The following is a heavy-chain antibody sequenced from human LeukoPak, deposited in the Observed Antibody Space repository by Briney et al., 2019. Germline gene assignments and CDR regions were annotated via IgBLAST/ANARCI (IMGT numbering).Heavy chain of an antibody. CDR2: VWYDGSNK. V-gene: IGHV3-33*06. Sequence: GRSLRCSCAASGFTFSSYDMHWVRQAPGKGLEWVAVVWYDGSNKYYADSVKGRVTISRANSKHKLYMQMNSMRAEATAVYYCAKDSTLGYCSGGSCYGLYYYYYMDVWGKGTTVTVSS. J-gene: IGHJ6*03. CDR1: GFTFSSYD. CDR3: AKDSTLGYCSGGSCYGLYYYYYMDV. D-gene: IGHD2-15*01.